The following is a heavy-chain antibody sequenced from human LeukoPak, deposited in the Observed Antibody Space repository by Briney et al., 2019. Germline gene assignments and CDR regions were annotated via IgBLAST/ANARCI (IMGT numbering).Heavy chain of an antibody. Sequence: SVKVSCKASEGTFSSYAISWVRQAPGQGLEWMGGIIPIFGTANYAQKFQGRVTITADESTSTAYMELSSLRSEDTAVYYCARAPLGFGELLPYYYGMDVWGQGTTVTVSS. CDR1: EGTFSSYA. J-gene: IGHJ6*02. CDR2: IIPIFGTA. CDR3: ARAPLGFGELLPYYYGMDV. D-gene: IGHD3-10*01. V-gene: IGHV1-69*13.